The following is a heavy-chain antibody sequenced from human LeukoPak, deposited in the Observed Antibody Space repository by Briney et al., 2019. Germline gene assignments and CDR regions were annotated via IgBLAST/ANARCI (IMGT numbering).Heavy chain of an antibody. Sequence: ASVKVSCKASGYTLTSYDINGVRQATGQGLEWVGWMNPNCGNTGYAQKFQGRVTITRNTSISTAYMELSRLRSEDTAVYYRARFLVAIRYYYYIDVWNKGTTVTVSS. CDR3: ARFLVAIRYYYYIDV. V-gene: IGHV1-8*03. CDR2: MNPNCGNT. J-gene: IGHJ6*03. CDR1: GYTLTSYD. D-gene: IGHD2-2*02.